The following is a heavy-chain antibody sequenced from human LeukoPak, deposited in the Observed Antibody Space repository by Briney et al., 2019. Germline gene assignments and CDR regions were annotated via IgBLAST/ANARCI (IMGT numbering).Heavy chain of an antibody. CDR2: ISAYNGNT. V-gene: IGHV1-18*01. J-gene: IGHJ4*02. Sequence: ASVKVSCKASGYTFSSYDISWVRQAPGQGLEWMGWISAYNGNTNYAQKFQGRVTMTTDTTTSTAYMELRSLRSDDTAVYYCARQMSGSSGLDYWGQGTLVTVSS. CDR1: GYTFSSYD. CDR3: ARQMSGSSGLDY. D-gene: IGHD6-19*01.